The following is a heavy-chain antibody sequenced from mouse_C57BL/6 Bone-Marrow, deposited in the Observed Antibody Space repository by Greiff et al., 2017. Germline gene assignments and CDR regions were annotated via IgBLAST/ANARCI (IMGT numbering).Heavy chain of an antibody. CDR1: GYTFTSYW. D-gene: IGHD1-2*01. CDR3: GNRLRYAMDY. CDR2: IDPSDSYT. Sequence: VQLQQPGAELVRPGTSVKLSCKASGYTFTSYWMHWVKQRPGQGLEWIGVIDPSDSYTNYNQKFKGKATLTVDTSSSTAYMQLSSLTSEDSAVYYCGNRLRYAMDYWGQGTSVTVSS. J-gene: IGHJ4*01. V-gene: IGHV1-59*01.